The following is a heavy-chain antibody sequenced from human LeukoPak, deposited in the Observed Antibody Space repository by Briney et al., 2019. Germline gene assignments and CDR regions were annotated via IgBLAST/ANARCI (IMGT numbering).Heavy chain of an antibody. J-gene: IGHJ2*01. CDR2: IYWNDDK. D-gene: IGHD7-27*01. CDR1: GFSLSTSGVG. CDR3: AQLGTASRYFDL. V-gene: IGHV2-5*01. Sequence: SGPTLVKPTQTLTLTCTLSGFSLSTSGVGVGWIRQPPGKALEWLALIYWNDDKRYSPSLKSRLTITKDTSKNQVVLTMTNMDTVDTATYYCAQLGTASRYFDLWGRGTLVTVSS.